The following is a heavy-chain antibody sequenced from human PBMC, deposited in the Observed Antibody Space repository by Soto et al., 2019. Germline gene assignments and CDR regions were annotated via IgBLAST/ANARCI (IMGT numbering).Heavy chain of an antibody. CDR3: AYRVNYNSYWDVGWFDP. Sequence: QITLKESGPTLLEPTQTLTLTCSFSGFSLTTSGVGVGWLRQAPGKALECLGIIYWDNDRRYNPALKSRLTITKDTSSNQVVLTMAYMEPVDTAMYFWAYRVNYNSYWDVGWFDPWGQGPLVTVS. J-gene: IGHJ5*02. CDR2: IYWDNDR. CDR1: GFSLTTSGVG. D-gene: IGHD3-10*01. V-gene: IGHV2-5*02.